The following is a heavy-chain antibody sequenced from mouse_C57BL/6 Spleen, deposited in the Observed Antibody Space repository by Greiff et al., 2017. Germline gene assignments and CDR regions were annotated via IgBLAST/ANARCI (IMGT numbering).Heavy chain of an antibody. Sequence: VKLQESGPELVKPGASVKISCKASGYAFSSSWMNWVKQRPGKGLEWIGRIYPGDGDTNYNGKFKGKATLTADKSSSTAYMQLSSLTSEDSAVYFCARLPYGPYAMDYWGQGTSVTVSS. CDR3: ARLPYGPYAMDY. D-gene: IGHD1-1*02. J-gene: IGHJ4*01. CDR1: GYAFSSSW. V-gene: IGHV1-82*01. CDR2: IYPGDGDT.